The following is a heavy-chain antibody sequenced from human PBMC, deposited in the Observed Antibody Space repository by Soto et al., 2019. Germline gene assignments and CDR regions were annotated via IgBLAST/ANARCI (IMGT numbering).Heavy chain of an antibody. J-gene: IGHJ4*02. CDR2: ISYDGSNK. CDR3: ARDNPLEDY. Sequence: QVQLVESGGGVVQPGRSLRLSCAASGFTFSSYAMHWVRQAPGKGLEWVAVISYDGSNKYYADSVKGRFTISRDNSKNTLYRQMNSLRAEDTAVYYCARDNPLEDYWGQGTLVTVSS. CDR1: GFTFSSYA. V-gene: IGHV3-30-3*01.